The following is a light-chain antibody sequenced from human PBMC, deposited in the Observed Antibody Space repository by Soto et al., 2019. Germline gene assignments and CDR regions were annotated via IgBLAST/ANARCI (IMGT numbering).Light chain of an antibody. J-gene: IGKJ1*01. V-gene: IGKV1-17*01. Sequence: DIQMTQSPSSLSASVRNRVTITCRASQDIGNDLGWYQQKAGKAPKRLIYAASTLYSGVPSGFSGSASGTEFTLTISSLQPDYFAVYHCQQYGSPPTCTLGHGTKVDIK. CDR3: QQYGSPPTCT. CDR1: QDIGND. CDR2: AAS.